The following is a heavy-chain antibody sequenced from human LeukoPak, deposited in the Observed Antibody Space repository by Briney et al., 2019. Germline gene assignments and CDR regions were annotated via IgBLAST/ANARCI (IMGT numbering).Heavy chain of an antibody. CDR1: GFTFSSYG. CDR2: ISYDGSNK. V-gene: IGHV3-30*03. Sequence: PGGSLRLSCAASGFTFSSYGMPWVRQAPGKGLEWVAVISYDGSNKYYADSVKGRFTISRDNSKNTLYLQMNSLRAEDTAVYYCAALILAVAGPEQFDYWGQGTLVTVSS. D-gene: IGHD6-19*01. J-gene: IGHJ4*02. CDR3: AALILAVAGPEQFDY.